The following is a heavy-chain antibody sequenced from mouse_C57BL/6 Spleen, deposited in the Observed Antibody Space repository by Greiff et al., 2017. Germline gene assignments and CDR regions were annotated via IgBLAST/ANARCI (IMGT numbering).Heavy chain of an antibody. CDR1: GFSFNTYA. CDR2: IRSKSNNYAT. CDR3: VRIGSTVGGYFDV. Sequence: EVQGVESGGGLVQPKGSLKLSCAASGFSFNTYAMNWVRQAPGKGLEWVARIRSKSNNYATYYADSVKDRFTISRDDSESMLYLQMNNLKTEDTAMYYCVRIGSTVGGYFDVWGTGTTVTVSS. J-gene: IGHJ1*03. D-gene: IGHD1-1*01. V-gene: IGHV10-1*01.